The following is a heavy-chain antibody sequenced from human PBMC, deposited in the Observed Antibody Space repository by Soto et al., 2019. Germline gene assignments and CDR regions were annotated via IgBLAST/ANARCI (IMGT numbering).Heavy chain of an antibody. J-gene: IGHJ6*02. Sequence: SETLSLTCTVSGGTISSNYWTWIWIRQIPGRGLEWVGYFYDSVKNKYHPSLKSRVTISVDTAKNQFSQQLSSVTAADTAVYYCARADVRYYDFLGGYSTVCYYSGMDVWGQGTTVTVSS. CDR2: FYDSVKN. CDR3: ARADVRYYDFLGGYSTVCYYSGMDV. CDR1: GGTISSNY. V-gene: IGHV4-59*01. D-gene: IGHD3-3*01.